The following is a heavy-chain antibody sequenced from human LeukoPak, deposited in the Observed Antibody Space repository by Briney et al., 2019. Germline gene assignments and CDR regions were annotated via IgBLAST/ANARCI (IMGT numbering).Heavy chain of an antibody. D-gene: IGHD4-17*01. J-gene: IGHJ5*02. CDR1: GFTFDDYA. Sequence: GRSLRLSCAASGFTFDDYAMHWVRHAPGKGLEWVSGISWNSGSIGYADSVKGRFTISRDNAKNSLYLQMNSLRAEDTALYYCAKDSHGDYLNWFDPWGQGTLVTVSS. CDR3: AKDSHGDYLNWFDP. CDR2: ISWNSGSI. V-gene: IGHV3-9*01.